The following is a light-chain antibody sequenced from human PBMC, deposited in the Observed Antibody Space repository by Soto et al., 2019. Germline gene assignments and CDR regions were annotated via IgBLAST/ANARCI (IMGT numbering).Light chain of an antibody. V-gene: IGKV1-9*01. Sequence: DIQLTQSPPFLSASVGDRVTITCRASQDISSSLAWYQQKPGKAPKLLIFAASTLQSGVPSRFSGSGSGTEFTLTISSLQPEDFATYYCQQFHTYPRTFGQGTTVDIK. CDR1: QDISSS. J-gene: IGKJ1*01. CDR2: AAS. CDR3: QQFHTYPRT.